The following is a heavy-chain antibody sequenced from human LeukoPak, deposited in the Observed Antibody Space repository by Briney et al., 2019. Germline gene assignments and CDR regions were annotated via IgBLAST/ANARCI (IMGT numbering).Heavy chain of an antibody. D-gene: IGHD3-9*01. V-gene: IGHV1-2*02. J-gene: IGHJ4*02. CDR3: GSNTHQRVSMTGIAY. CDR1: GYTFSAY. CDR2: INPISGGT. Sequence: ASVKVSCKASGYTFSAYLHWVRQAPGQGLEWMGWINPISGGTNFAQKFQGRVTLTRDTSIGTAYMELSGLRSDDTAVYYCGSNTHQRVSMTGIAYWGQGTLVTVSS.